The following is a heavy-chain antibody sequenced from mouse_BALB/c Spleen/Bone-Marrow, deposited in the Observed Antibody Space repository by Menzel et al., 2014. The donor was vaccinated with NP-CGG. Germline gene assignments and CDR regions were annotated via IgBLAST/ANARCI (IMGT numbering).Heavy chain of an antibody. CDR3: ARGGISIDY. CDR1: GYAFSIYW. Sequence: QVQLKQSGAELVRSGSSVKISRKASGYAFSIYWMNWVKQRPGQGLEWIGQIYPGDDDTDYNGKFKGKATLTADRSSSTAYMQLNSLTSEDSAVYFCARGGISIDYWGQGTTLTVSS. J-gene: IGHJ2*01. CDR2: IYPGDDDT. V-gene: IGHV1-80*01.